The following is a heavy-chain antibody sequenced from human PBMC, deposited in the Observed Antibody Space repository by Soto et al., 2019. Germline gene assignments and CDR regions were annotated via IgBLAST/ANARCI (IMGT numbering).Heavy chain of an antibody. Sequence: PSETLSLTCTVSGGSVSSGSYYWSWSRQHPGRGLEWIGYIYYTGNTYYNPSLKSRLAISVDTSKNQFSLKLTSVTAADTAVYYCARSPSGWTGGWFDPWGQGTLVTVSS. J-gene: IGHJ5*02. CDR1: GGSVSSGSYY. D-gene: IGHD6-19*01. CDR3: ARSPSGWTGGWFDP. CDR2: IYYTGNT. V-gene: IGHV4-31*03.